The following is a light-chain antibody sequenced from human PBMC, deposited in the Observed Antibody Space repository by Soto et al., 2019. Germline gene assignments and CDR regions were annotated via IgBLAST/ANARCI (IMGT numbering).Light chain of an antibody. Sequence: EIVLTQSPGTLSLSPGERATLSCRASQSVSSNYLAWYQQKPGQAPRLLIYGASNRATGIPDRFSGGGSGPDFTLTISRLEPGDFAVFYCQQYGDPPITFGQGTRLEI. CDR3: QQYGDPPIT. CDR2: GAS. V-gene: IGKV3-20*01. CDR1: QSVSSNY. J-gene: IGKJ5*01.